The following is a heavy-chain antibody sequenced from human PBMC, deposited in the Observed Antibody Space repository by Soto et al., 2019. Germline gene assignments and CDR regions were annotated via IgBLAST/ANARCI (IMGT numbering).Heavy chain of an antibody. CDR1: GGSFSGYY. J-gene: IGHJ3*02. Sequence: SETLSLTCAVYGGSFSGYYWSWIRQPPGKGLEWIGEINHSGSTNYNPSLKSRVTISVDTSKNQFSLKLSSVTAADTAVYYCAGQRITMIVVVTNDAFDIWGQGTMVTVSS. D-gene: IGHD3-22*01. V-gene: IGHV4-34*01. CDR2: INHSGST. CDR3: AGQRITMIVVVTNDAFDI.